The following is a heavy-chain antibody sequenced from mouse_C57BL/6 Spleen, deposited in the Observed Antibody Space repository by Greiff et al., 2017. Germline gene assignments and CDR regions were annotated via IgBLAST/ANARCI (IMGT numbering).Heavy chain of an antibody. V-gene: IGHV6-3*01. CDR3: KGTIYYCGSSLFAY. CDR2: IRLKSDNYAT. D-gene: IGHD1-1*01. CDR1: GFTFSNYW. Sequence: EVKLQESGGGLVQPGGSMQLSCVASGFTFSNYWMNWVRQSPEKGLEWVAQIRLKSDNYATHYAESVKGRFTISRDDSKSSVYLQMNNLRAEDTGIYYCKGTIYYCGSSLFAYWGQGTLHTVSA. J-gene: IGHJ3*01.